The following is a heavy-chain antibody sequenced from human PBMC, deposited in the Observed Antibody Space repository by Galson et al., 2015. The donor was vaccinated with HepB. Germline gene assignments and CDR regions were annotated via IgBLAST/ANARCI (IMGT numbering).Heavy chain of an antibody. D-gene: IGHD6-13*01. V-gene: IGHV4-39*07. CDR3: ARESEVPAGNDRGMYYYYYMDV. CDR2: IYYSGNT. J-gene: IGHJ6*03. CDR1: GGSINSTTDY. Sequence: LSLTCTVSGGSINSTTDYWGWIRQPPGKGLEWIGSIYYSGNTYYNPSLKSRVTISVDTSKNQFSLELSSVTAADTAVYYCARESEVPAGNDRGMYYYYYMDVWGKGTAVTVSS.